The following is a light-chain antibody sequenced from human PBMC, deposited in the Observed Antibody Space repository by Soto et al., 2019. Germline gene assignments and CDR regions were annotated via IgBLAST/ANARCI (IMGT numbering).Light chain of an antibody. CDR2: KAS. J-gene: IGKJ4*01. Sequence: DIQMTQSPSTLSASVGDRVIITCRASQRINSWLSWYQQKPGKAPKLLIYKASALESGVPSRFSGSGSGTYFTLTISSLQPDDFATYHCQQYESYSPLTFGGGTKVEIK. CDR3: QQYESYSPLT. CDR1: QRINSW. V-gene: IGKV1-5*03.